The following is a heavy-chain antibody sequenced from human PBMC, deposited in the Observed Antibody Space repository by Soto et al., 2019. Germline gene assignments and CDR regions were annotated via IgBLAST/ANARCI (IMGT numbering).Heavy chain of an antibody. V-gene: IGHV1-3*05. CDR3: ARSAYTSGGTGD. Sequence: QVQLVQSGAEEKKPGASVKVSCKASGYTFTSYAMHWVRQAPGQRLEWMGWINAGNDNTKYSQKFQGRVTITRDTSASTAYMELSSLRSEDTAVYYCARSAYTSGGTGDWGQGTLVTVSS. D-gene: IGHD6-19*01. CDR2: INAGNDNT. CDR1: GYTFTSYA. J-gene: IGHJ4*02.